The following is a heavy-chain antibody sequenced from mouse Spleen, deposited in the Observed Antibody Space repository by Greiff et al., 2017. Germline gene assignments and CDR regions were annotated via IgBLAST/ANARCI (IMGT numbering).Heavy chain of an antibody. J-gene: IGHJ3*01. CDR1: GYTFTSYG. V-gene: IGHV1-81*01. CDR2: IYPRSGNT. D-gene: IGHD4-1*01. CDR3: ARGEGTGTRAY. Sequence: QVQLKESGAELARPGASVKLSCKASGYTFTSYGISWVKQRTGQGLEWIGEIYPRSGNTYYNEKFKGKATLTADKSSSTAYMELRSLTSEDSAVYFCARGEGTGTRAYWGQGTLVTVFA.